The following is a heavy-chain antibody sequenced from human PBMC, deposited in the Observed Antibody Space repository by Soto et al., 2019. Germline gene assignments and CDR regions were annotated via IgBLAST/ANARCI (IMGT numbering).Heavy chain of an antibody. J-gene: IGHJ1*01. CDR3: AKPIALRYFDWLLYFQH. CDR2: ISGSGGST. Sequence: GGSLRLSCAASGFTFSSYAMSWVRQAPGKGLEWVSAISGSGGSTYYADSVKGRFTISRDNSKNTLYLQMNSLRAEDTAVYYCAKPIALRYFDWLLYFQHWGQGTLVTVSS. V-gene: IGHV3-23*01. D-gene: IGHD3-9*01. CDR1: GFTFSSYA.